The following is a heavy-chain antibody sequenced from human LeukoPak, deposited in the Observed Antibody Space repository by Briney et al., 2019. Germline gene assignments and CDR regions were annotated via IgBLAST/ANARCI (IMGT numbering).Heavy chain of an antibody. D-gene: IGHD3-3*01. CDR3: TTSPGITVFGVVTDY. V-gene: IGHV3-15*04. Sequence: GGSLRLSCAASGPTFRNAFMNWVRQAPGKGLQWVGRIESSTDGGTTDYAAPVKGRFTMSRDDSKNTLYLQMNNVKTEDTGVYYCTTSPGITVFGVVTDYWGQGTLVIVSS. CDR2: IESSTDGGTT. CDR1: GPTFRNAF. J-gene: IGHJ4*02.